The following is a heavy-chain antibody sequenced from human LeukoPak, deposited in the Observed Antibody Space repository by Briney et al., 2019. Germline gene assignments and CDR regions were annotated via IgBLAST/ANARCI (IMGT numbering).Heavy chain of an antibody. V-gene: IGHV1-2*02. CDR1: GYTFTAYY. Sequence: ASVKVSCKASGYTFTAYYMYWVRQAPGQGLEWMGWINPITGATNFAQKFQGRVTMTRDTSISTAYMELSSLTSDDAAVYYCARSYSSSAPHFDSWGREPWSPSPQ. CDR3: ARSYSSSAPHFDS. D-gene: IGHD6-6*01. CDR2: INPITGAT. J-gene: IGHJ4*02.